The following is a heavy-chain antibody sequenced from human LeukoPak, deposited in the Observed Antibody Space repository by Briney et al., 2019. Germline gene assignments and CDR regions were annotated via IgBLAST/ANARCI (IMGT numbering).Heavy chain of an antibody. J-gene: IGHJ5*02. Sequence: SETLSLTCTVSGGSISSYYWSWIRQPPGKGLEWIGYIYYSGSTNYNPSLKSRVTISVDTSKNQFSLKLSSVTAADTAVYYRARDAPYYYDSSGSNNWFDPWGQGTLVTVSS. D-gene: IGHD3-22*01. V-gene: IGHV4-59*01. CDR3: ARDAPYYYDSSGSNNWFDP. CDR1: GGSISSYY. CDR2: IYYSGST.